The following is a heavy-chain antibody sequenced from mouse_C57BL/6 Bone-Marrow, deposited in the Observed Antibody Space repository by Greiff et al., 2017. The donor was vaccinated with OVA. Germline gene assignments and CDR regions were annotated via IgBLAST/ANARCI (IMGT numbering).Heavy chain of an antibody. CDR3: ARRTTVVADWYFDV. Sequence: QVQLKESGSELRSPGSSVKLSCKDFDSEVFPIAYMSWVRQKPGHGFEWIGGILPSIGRTIYGEKFEDKATLDADTLSNTAYLELNSLTSEDSAIYYCARRTTVVADWYFDVWGTGTTVTVSS. V-gene: IGHV15-2*01. CDR1: DSEVFPIAY. J-gene: IGHJ1*03. D-gene: IGHD1-1*01. CDR2: ILPSIGRT.